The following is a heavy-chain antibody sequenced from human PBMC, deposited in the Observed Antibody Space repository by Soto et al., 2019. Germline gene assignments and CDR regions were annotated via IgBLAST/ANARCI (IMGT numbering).Heavy chain of an antibody. V-gene: IGHV4-59*08. J-gene: IGHJ6*03. CDR3: ARLHCSGVSCYSYYMDV. CDR1: GGSISSYY. CDR2: IYYSGST. D-gene: IGHD2-15*01. Sequence: SETLSLTCTVSGGSISSYYWSWIRQPPGKGLEWIGYIYYSGSTNYNPSLKSRVTISVDTSKNQFSLKLSSVTAADTAVYYCARLHCSGVSCYSYYMDVWGKGTTVTVSS.